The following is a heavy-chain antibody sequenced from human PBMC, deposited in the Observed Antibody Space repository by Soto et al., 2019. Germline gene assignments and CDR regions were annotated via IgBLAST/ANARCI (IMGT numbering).Heavy chain of an antibody. CDR1: GYTFTNYA. CDR2: ISASNGNT. D-gene: IGHD6-13*01. J-gene: IGHJ4*02. CDR3: ARDLAAAGPFDC. Sequence: QVQLVQSGAEVKKPGASVKVSCKASGYTFTNYAFSWVRQAPGQGLEWMGWISASNGNTNYPQKLQGRVTMTTDTSTSTAYMELRSLRSDDTAVYYCARDLAAAGPFDCWGQGTLVTVSS. V-gene: IGHV1-18*01.